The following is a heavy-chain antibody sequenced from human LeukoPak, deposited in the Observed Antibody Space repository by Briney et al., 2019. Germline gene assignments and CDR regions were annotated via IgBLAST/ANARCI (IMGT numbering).Heavy chain of an antibody. V-gene: IGHV3-48*03. J-gene: IGHJ3*02. CDR1: GFDFGAYE. CDR2: FAGSDTTK. D-gene: IGHD3-22*01. CDR3: ARDHFWYYYDSSGPHDAFDI. Sequence: GGSLRLSCTASGFDFGAYEMNWVRQAPGKGLEWVAYFAGSDTTKYYADSVKGRFTISRDNAKNSLYLQMNSLRAEDTAVYYCARDHFWYYYDSSGPHDAFDIWGQGTMVTVSS.